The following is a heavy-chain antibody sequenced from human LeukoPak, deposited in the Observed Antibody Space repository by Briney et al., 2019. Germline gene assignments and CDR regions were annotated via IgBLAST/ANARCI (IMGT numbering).Heavy chain of an antibody. J-gene: IGHJ4*02. CDR2: ISAYNGNT. V-gene: IGHV1-18*01. D-gene: IGHD2-8*01. CDR1: GYTFTSYG. Sequence: ASVTVSCKASGYTFTSYGISWVRQAPGQGLEWMGCISAYNGNTNYAQKLQGSVTMTTDTSTSTAYMELRSLRSDDTAVYYCARYFGGGRATNGFDYWGQGTLVTVSS. CDR3: ARYFGGGRATNGFDY.